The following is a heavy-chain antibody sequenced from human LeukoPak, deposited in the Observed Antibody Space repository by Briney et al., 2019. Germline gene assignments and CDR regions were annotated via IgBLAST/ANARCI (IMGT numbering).Heavy chain of an antibody. J-gene: IGHJ4*02. CDR2: ISAYNGNT. CDR3: ARADVTMIVVVIGDY. Sequence: GASVKVSCKASGYTFTSYGISWVRQAPGQGLEWMGWISAYNGNTNYAQKLQGRVTMTTDTSTSTAYMELRSLRSDDTAVYYCARADVTMIVVVIGDYWGQGTLVTVSS. D-gene: IGHD3-22*01. V-gene: IGHV1-18*01. CDR1: GYTFTSYG.